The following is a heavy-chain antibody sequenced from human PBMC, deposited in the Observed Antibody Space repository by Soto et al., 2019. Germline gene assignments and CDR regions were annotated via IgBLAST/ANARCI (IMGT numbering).Heavy chain of an antibody. D-gene: IGHD1-1*01. V-gene: IGHV1-18*01. J-gene: IGHJ6*02. CDR3: ARGASGTNYYYGMDV. CDR1: GYTFTSYG. Sequence: GASVKVSCKASGYTFTSYGISWVRQAPGQGLEWMGWISAYNGNTNYAQKLRGRVTTTTDTSTSTAYMELRSLRSDDTAVYYCARGASGTNYYYGMDVWGQGTTVTVSS. CDR2: ISAYNGNT.